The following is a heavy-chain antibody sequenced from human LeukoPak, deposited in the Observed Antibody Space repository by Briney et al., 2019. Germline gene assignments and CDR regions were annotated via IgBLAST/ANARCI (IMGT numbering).Heavy chain of an antibody. CDR3: ARDSDIVGATTGFDY. CDR2: ISYDGSNK. CDR1: GFTFSSYA. D-gene: IGHD1-26*01. Sequence: GGSLRLSCAASGFTFSSYAMHWVRQAPGKGLEWVAVISYDGSNKYYADSVKGRFTISRDNSKNTLYLQMNCLRAEDTAVYYCARDSDIVGATTGFDYWGQGTLVTVSS. V-gene: IGHV3-30-3*01. J-gene: IGHJ4*02.